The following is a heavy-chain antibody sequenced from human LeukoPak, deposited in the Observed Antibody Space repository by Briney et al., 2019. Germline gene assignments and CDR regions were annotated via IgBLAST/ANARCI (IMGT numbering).Heavy chain of an antibody. CDR3: ARDWRAGTYYLDY. Sequence: GGSLRLSCAASGFTLSSYSMNWVRQAPGKGLEWVSSISSKSSDIYYADSVKGRFTISRDNAKNSLYLQMNSLRAEDTAVYYCARDWRAGTYYLDYWGQGTLVTVSS. D-gene: IGHD3-3*01. J-gene: IGHJ4*02. V-gene: IGHV3-21*01. CDR1: GFTLSSYS. CDR2: ISSKSSDI.